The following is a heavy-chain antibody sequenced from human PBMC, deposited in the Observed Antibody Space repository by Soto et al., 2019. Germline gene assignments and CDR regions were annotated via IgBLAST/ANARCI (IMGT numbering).Heavy chain of an antibody. CDR3: ARGAPRVWFDP. V-gene: IGHV4-30-2*01. J-gene: IGHJ5*02. CDR1: GGSISSGGYS. Sequence: SETLSLTCAVSGGSISSGGYSWSWIRQPPGKGLEWIGYIYHSGSTYYNPSLKSRVTISVDRSKNQFSLKLSSVTAADTAVYYCARGAPRVWFDPWGQGTLVTVSS. CDR2: IYHSGST.